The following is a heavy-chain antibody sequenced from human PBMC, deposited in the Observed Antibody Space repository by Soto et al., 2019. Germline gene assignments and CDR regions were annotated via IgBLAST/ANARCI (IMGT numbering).Heavy chain of an antibody. J-gene: IGHJ6*02. CDR2: INASGGST. V-gene: IGHV1-46*01. CDR3: AREQVDTAMVTYYYGMDV. D-gene: IGHD5-18*01. CDR1: GYTFTSYY. Sequence: ASVKVSCKASGYTFTSYYMHWVRQAPGQGLEWMGIINASGGSTSYAQKFQGRVTMTRETSTRTVYMELSSLRSEDTAVYYCAREQVDTAMVTYYYGMDVWGQGTTVTVSS.